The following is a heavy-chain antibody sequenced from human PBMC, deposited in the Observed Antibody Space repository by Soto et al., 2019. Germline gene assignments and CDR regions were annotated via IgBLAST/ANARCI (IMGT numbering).Heavy chain of an antibody. CDR2: ISAYNGNT. CDR1: GYTFTSYG. D-gene: IGHD2-21*02. J-gene: IGHJ6*02. V-gene: IGHV1-18*01. CDR3: ARDTVGVTATQYYYYGMDV. Sequence: ASVKVSCKASGYTFTSYGISWVRQAPGQGLEWMGWISAYNGNTNYAQKLQGRVTMTTDTSTSTAYMELRSLRSDDTAVYYCARDTVGVTATQYYYYGMDVWGQGTTVTVSS.